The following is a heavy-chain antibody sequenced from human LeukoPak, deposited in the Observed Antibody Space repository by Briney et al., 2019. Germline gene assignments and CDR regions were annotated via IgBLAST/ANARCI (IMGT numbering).Heavy chain of an antibody. V-gene: IGHV1-2*02. CDR2: INPNSGGT. D-gene: IGHD6-19*01. CDR3: ARRAVAGTGYFDY. Sequence: ASVKVSCKASGYNFTGYYMHWVRQAPGQGLEWMGWINPNSGGTNYAQKFQGRVTMTRDTSISTAYMELSRLRSDDTAVYYCARRAVAGTGYFDYWGQGTLVTVSS. CDR1: GYNFTGYY. J-gene: IGHJ4*02.